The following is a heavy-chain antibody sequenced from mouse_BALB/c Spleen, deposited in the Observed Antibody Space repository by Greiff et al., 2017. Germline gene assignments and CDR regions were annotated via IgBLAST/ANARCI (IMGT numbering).Heavy chain of an antibody. CDR2: ISSGGSYT. J-gene: IGHJ2*01. Sequence: EVKLQESGGGLVKPGGSLKLSCAASGFTFSSYAMSWVRQTPEKRLEWVATISSGGSYTYYPDSVKGRFTISRDNAKNTLYLQMSSLRSEDTAMYYCARGKVDFDYWGQGTTLTVSS. CDR3: ARGKVDFDY. CDR1: GFTFSSYA. V-gene: IGHV5-9-3*01. D-gene: IGHD1-1*01.